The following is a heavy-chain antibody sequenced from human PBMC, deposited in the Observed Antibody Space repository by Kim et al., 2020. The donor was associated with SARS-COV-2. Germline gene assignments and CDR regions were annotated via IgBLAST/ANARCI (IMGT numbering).Heavy chain of an antibody. Sequence: SETLSLTCTVSGGSISSGGYYWSWIRQHPGKGLECFGYIYYSGSTYSNPSLKSRVTIAVDTSKNQFSLKLSSVTAADTAVYYCARALTIFGVVISAFDYWGQGTLVTVSS. V-gene: IGHV4-31*03. CDR2: IYYSGST. J-gene: IGHJ4*02. CDR3: ARALTIFGVVISAFDY. CDR1: GGSISSGGYY. D-gene: IGHD3-3*01.